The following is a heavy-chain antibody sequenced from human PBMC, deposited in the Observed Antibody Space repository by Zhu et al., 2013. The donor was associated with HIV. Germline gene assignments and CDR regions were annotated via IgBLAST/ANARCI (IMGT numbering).Heavy chain of an antibody. Sequence: EVQLVESGGGLVQPGGSLRLSCAASGFSFSSYSMNWVRQAPGKGLEWVSYISSSSSTIYYADSVKGRFTVSRDNAKNSLYLQMNSLRAEDTAVYYCAKEDCSGGSCYYFDYWGQGTLVTVSS. CDR2: ISSSSSTI. CDR3: AKEDCSGGSCYYFDY. D-gene: IGHD2-15*01. CDR1: GFSFSSYS. J-gene: IGHJ4*02. V-gene: IGHV3-48*04.